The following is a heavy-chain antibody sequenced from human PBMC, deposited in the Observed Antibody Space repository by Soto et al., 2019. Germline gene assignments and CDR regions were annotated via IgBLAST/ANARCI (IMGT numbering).Heavy chain of an antibody. V-gene: IGHV3-48*03. D-gene: IGHD3-3*01. CDR2: ISSGASNM. J-gene: IGHJ6*02. CDR1: GFAFSGFE. CDR3: ARDPNYDFWSGYRNKEGTYGMDV. Sequence: EEQLVESGGGLVQPGGSLRLSCAASGFAFSGFEMNWVRQAPGKGLEWVSYISSGASNMYYADSVKGRFTISRDNAQSSLYLQMNSLIVEETAVYYCARDPNYDFWSGYRNKEGTYGMDVWGQGTTVTVSS.